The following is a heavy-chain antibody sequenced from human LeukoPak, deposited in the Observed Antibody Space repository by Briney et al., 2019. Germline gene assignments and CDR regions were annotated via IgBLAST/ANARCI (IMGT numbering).Heavy chain of an antibody. CDR2: INPNSDGT. CDR3: ASSDYYDSPFDP. J-gene: IGHJ5*02. V-gene: IGHV1-2*02. CDR1: GYTFTGYY. Sequence: ASVKVSCNASGYTFTGYYMHWVRQAPGQGLEWMGWINPNSDGTNYAQKFQGRVTMTRDTSISTAYMELSRLRSDDTAVYYCASSDYYDSPFDPWGQGTLVAVSS. D-gene: IGHD3-22*01.